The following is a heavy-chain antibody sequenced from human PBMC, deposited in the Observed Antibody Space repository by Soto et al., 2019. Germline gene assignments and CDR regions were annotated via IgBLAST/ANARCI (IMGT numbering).Heavy chain of an antibody. CDR1: GSSFTSYW. CDR2: IYPGDSDT. J-gene: IGHJ5*02. V-gene: IGHV5-51*01. D-gene: IGHD3-10*01. CDR3: ARGNRFGDLLWDFNNWFEP. Sequence: AQSLKISCQGSGSSFTSYWIGCVRQLPAKGLEWKGIIYPGDSDTRYSPSFQGQVTISADKAISTAYLQWSSPKASDTAMYYCARGNRFGDLLWDFNNWFEPWGQGTMVTVAS.